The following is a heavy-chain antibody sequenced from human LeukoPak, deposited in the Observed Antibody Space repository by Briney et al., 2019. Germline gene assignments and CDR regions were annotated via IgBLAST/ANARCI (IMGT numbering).Heavy chain of an antibody. CDR3: AKHGLGITGTFQLDY. CDR1: GFTFNTYS. J-gene: IGHJ4*02. V-gene: IGHV3-30*02. D-gene: IGHD1-7*01. Sequence: GGSLRLSCAASGFTFNTYSTNWVRQAPGKGLEWVAFIRYDGSNKYYADSVKGRFTISRDNSKNTLYLQMNSLRAEDTAVYYCAKHGLGITGTFQLDYWGQGTLVTVSS. CDR2: IRYDGSNK.